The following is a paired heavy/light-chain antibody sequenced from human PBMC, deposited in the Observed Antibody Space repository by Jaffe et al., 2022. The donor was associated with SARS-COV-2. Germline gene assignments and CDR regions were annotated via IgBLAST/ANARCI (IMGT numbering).Heavy chain of an antibody. CDR2: IDPRGGST. CDR3: ASSDGAPAADRDVFED. CDR1: GYSFTNYY. Sequence: VQLVQSGAEVEKPGASVKVSCKASGYSFTNYYIHWVRQAPGQGLEWMGVIDPRGGSTTYPQRFQGRVTMTRDTSTSTLYMELSSLRSEDTAMYYCASSDGAPAADRDVFEDWGQGTLVTVSS. V-gene: IGHV1-46*01. J-gene: IGHJ4*02. D-gene: IGHD2-2*01.
Light chain of an antibody. CDR2: GAS. J-gene: IGKJ1*01. Sequence: EIVLTQSPGTLSLSPGERATLSCRASQSVSSSLAWYQQKPGQAPRLFIYGASRRAAGIPDRFSGSGSGTDFTLIISRLEPEDFAVYYCQQYGSSPGTFGQGTKVENK. CDR3: QQYGSSPGT. CDR1: QSVSSS. V-gene: IGKV3-20*01.